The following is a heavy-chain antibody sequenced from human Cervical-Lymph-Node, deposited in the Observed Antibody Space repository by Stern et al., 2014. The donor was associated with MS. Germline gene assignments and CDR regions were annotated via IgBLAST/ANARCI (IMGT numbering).Heavy chain of an antibody. V-gene: IGHV3-23*04. J-gene: IGHJ4*02. D-gene: IGHD2-2*01. Sequence: EVQLVESGGGLVQPGGSLRLSCAASGFTFSSYAMSWVRQAPGKGLEWVSSVGDSDDSTDYADSVKGRFTISRDNSKNTLYLQMNRLRADDTAVYYCASHCSSTSCYGSDYWGQGILVTVSS. CDR3: ASHCSSTSCYGSDY. CDR2: VGDSDDST. CDR1: GFTFSSYA.